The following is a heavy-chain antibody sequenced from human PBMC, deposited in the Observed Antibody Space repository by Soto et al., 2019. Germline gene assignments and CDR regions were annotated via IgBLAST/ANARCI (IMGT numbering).Heavy chain of an antibody. J-gene: IGHJ4*02. D-gene: IGHD2-2*01. CDR3: GRVMIGTSRHTHSDY. Sequence: PSETLSLTCSVSGASISSRDYYWGWIRQTPGKGLEWIGNIDYNGVTYYNPSLKSRVTVSKDTSKNQFSLKVASVTVADTAIYYCGRVMIGTSRHTHSDYWGQGTQVTVSS. CDR1: GASISSRDYY. V-gene: IGHV4-39*01. CDR2: IDYNGVT.